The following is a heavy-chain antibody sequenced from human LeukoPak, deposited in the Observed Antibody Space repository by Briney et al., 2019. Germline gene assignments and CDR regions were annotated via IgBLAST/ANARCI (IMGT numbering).Heavy chain of an antibody. CDR3: ARELHYDILTGSLSTDAQNYYYYGMDV. V-gene: IGHV3-21*01. J-gene: IGHJ6*04. CDR1: GLTFGSYS. CDR2: ISSSSSYT. D-gene: IGHD3-9*01. Sequence: GGSRRLSCAAFGLTFGSYSMNWVRQAQGKGLEWVSSISSSSSYTNYADSVKGRFTISRDNAKNSLYLQMNSLRAEDTAVYYCARELHYDILTGSLSTDAQNYYYYGMDVWGKGTTVTVSS.